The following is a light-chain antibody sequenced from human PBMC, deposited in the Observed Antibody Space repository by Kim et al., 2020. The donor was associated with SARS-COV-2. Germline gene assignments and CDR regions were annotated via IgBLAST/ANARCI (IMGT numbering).Light chain of an antibody. V-gene: IGKV3-11*01. CDR2: SAS. CDR1: QSVSRY. CDR3: QLRSNWPPWT. Sequence: EIVLTQSPATLSLSPGERATLSCGASQSVSRYLAWYQQKPGQAPRLLIYSASNRATGIPARFSGSGSGTDFTLTISSLEPEDFAVYYCQLRSNWPPWTFGQGTKVDIK. J-gene: IGKJ1*01.